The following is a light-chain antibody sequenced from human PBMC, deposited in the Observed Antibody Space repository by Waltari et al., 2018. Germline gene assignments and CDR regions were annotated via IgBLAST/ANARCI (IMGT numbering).Light chain of an antibody. Sequence: EVVLTQSPGPLSLSPGERAPISCRASENVMHNFLAWYQQRPGQAPSLLIHRASLRATGVPDRFSGSGSGADFSLTISRLEPEDFAVYYCQQFGSSPPTFGPGTKVDIK. CDR3: QQFGSSPPT. V-gene: IGKV3-20*01. J-gene: IGKJ3*01. CDR1: ENVMHNF. CDR2: RAS.